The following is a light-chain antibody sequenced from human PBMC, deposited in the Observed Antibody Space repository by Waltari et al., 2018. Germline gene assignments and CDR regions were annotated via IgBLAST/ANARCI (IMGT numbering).Light chain of an antibody. CDR1: NSAIGVYNY. Sequence: QSALTQPASVSGSPGQSITIACPGSNSAIGVYNYVSWYQQHPGKAPKLIIYDVNNRPSGVSNRFSGSKSGNTASLTISGLQAEDEAEYFCNSYTSSGPNVVFGGGTKLTVL. J-gene: IGLJ2*01. V-gene: IGLV2-14*03. CDR2: DVN. CDR3: NSYTSSGPNVV.